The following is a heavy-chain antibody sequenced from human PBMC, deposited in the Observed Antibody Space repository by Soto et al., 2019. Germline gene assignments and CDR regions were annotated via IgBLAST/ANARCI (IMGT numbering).Heavy chain of an antibody. D-gene: IGHD3-22*01. V-gene: IGHV3-7*03. J-gene: IGHJ4*02. CDR2: IREDGSEK. Sequence: EVQLVESGGDLVQPGGSLRLSCVASGLTFSSYWMSWVRQAPGKGLEWVANIREDGSEKYYVDSVKGRFTISRDNAKKSLYLQMNSLTAEDTAVYYCARGEYYYDGGYWGQGTLVIVSS. CDR3: ARGEYYYDGGY. CDR1: GLTFSSYW.